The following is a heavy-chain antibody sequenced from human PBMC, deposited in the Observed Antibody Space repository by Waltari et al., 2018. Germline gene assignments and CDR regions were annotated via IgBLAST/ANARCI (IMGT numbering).Heavy chain of an antibody. CDR1: GYSISSGYY. V-gene: IGHV4-38-2*01. D-gene: IGHD6-13*01. CDR2: IYHSGST. CDR3: ARHTKYSSSWAFDY. Sequence: QVQLQESGPGLVKPSETLSLTCAVSGYSISSGYYWGWIRQPPGKGLEWIGSIYHSGSTYYNPSRKSRVAKSVDTSKNQFSRKLSSVTAADTAVYYCARHTKYSSSWAFDYWGQGTLVTVSS. J-gene: IGHJ4*02.